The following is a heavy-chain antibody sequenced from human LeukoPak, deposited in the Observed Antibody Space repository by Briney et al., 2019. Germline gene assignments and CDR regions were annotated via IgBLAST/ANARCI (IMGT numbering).Heavy chain of an antibody. Sequence: ASVKVSCKASGYTFTGYYMHWVRQAPGQGLEWMGWINPNSGGTNYAQKFQGRVTMTRDTSISTAYMELSRLRSDDTAVYYCARRSYDYVWGSYRMGAFDIWGQGTMVTVSS. D-gene: IGHD3-16*02. CDR2: INPNSGGT. J-gene: IGHJ3*02. CDR3: ARRSYDYVWGSYRMGAFDI. CDR1: GYTFTGYY. V-gene: IGHV1-2*02.